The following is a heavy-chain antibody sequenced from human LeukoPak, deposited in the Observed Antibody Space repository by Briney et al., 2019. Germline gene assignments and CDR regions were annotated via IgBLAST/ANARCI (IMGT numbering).Heavy chain of an antibody. CDR2: ISCDGIKK. D-gene: IGHD6-19*01. J-gene: IGHJ4*02. CDR1: GFTFSTYA. Sequence: GGSLRLSCTASGFTFSTYAMHWVRQAPGKGLEWVAVISCDGIKKYHADSVKGRFSISRDNSKNTLYLQMNSLRAEDTAVYYCARDGIVVAGSLDQWGQGTLVTVSS. V-gene: IGHV3-30-3*01. CDR3: ARDGIVVAGSLDQ.